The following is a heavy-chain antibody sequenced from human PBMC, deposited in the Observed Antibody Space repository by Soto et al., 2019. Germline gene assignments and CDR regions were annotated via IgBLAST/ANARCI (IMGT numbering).Heavy chain of an antibody. J-gene: IGHJ4*02. Sequence: GGALRLSCAASGFKFSNYAMSWVRHAPGKGLEWVSLISATGGGTYYADSVKGRFTISRDNSHNTLYLQVHSLTAEDTAVYYCAKDRRAGGNSAFYFDFWGQGAQVTVSS. CDR2: ISATGGGT. D-gene: IGHD3-16*01. V-gene: IGHV3-23*01. CDR3: AKDRRAGGNSAFYFDF. CDR1: GFKFSNYA.